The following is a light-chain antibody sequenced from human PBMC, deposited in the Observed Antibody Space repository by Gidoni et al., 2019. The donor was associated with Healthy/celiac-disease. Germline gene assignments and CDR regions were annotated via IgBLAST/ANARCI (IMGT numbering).Light chain of an antibody. V-gene: IGLV1-40*01. CDR1: SSNIGAGYD. CDR2: GNS. Sequence: VLTQPPSVSGAPGPSVTISCTGSSSNIGAGYDVHWYQQLPGTAPKLLIYGNSNRPSGVPDRFSGSKSGTSASLAITGLQAEDEADYYCQSYDSSLSGSGVFGGGTKLTVL. J-gene: IGLJ3*02. CDR3: QSYDSSLSGSGV.